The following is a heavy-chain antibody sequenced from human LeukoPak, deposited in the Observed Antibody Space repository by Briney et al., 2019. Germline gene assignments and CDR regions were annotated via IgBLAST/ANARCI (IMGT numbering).Heavy chain of an antibody. CDR1: GYSFTSYW. D-gene: IGHD3-3*01. CDR2: IYPGDSDT. J-gene: IGHJ4*02. CDR3: ARCYDFWSGTLLFDY. V-gene: IGHV5-51*01. Sequence: GESLKISCKGPGYSFTSYWIGWVRQMPGKGLEWMGIIYPGDSDTRYSPSFQGQVTISADKSISTAYLQWSSLKASDTAMYYCARCYDFWSGTLLFDYWGQGTLVTVSS.